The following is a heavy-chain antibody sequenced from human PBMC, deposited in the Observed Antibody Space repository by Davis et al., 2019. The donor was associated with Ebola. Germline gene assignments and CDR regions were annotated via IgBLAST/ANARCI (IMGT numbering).Heavy chain of an antibody. CDR3: ARAGPIAEAEGDAFDI. Sequence: PSETLSLTCTVSGGSISSYYWSWIRQPPGKGLEWIGYIYYSGSTNYNPSLKSRVTISVDTSKNQFSLKLSSVTAADTAVYYCARAGPIAEAEGDAFDIWGQGTMVNVSS. D-gene: IGHD6-13*01. J-gene: IGHJ3*02. V-gene: IGHV4-59*01. CDR2: IYYSGST. CDR1: GGSISSYY.